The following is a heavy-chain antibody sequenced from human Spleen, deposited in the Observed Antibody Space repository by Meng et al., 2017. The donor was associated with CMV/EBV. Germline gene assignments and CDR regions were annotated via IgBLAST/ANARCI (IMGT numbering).Heavy chain of an antibody. Sequence: ASSNNGGYYWGCIRQLPGKGLEWIGYIYYSGTTSYNPSLKSRATISVDTSEKQFSLKLTSVTAADTAVYYCARAQYHYDSTAYFEYWGQGTLVTVSS. V-gene: IGHV4-31*02. CDR2: IYYSGTT. D-gene: IGHD3-22*01. CDR3: ARAQYHYDSTAYFEY. J-gene: IGHJ4*02. CDR1: ASSNNGGYY.